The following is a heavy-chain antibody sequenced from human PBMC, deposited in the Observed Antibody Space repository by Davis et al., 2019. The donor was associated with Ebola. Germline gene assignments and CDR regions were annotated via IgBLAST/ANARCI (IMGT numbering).Heavy chain of an antibody. D-gene: IGHD2-15*01. CDR3: ARAGGSCSGGSCYQSYYYYGMDV. CDR2: IYSGGST. CDR1: GFTVSSNY. V-gene: IGHV3-53*04. Sequence: GESLKISCAASGFTVSSNYMSWVRQAPGKGLEWVSVIYSGGSTYYADSVKGRFTISRHNSKNTLYLQMNSLRAEDTAVYYCARAGGSCSGGSCYQSYYYYGMDVWGQGTTVTVSS. J-gene: IGHJ6*02.